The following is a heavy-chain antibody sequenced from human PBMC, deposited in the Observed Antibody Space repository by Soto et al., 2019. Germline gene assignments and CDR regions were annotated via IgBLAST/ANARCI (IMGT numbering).Heavy chain of an antibody. CDR2: IYPGDSDT. V-gene: IGHV5-51*01. CDR1: VYSFSDYW. CDR3: ARRGVDNWFDP. J-gene: IGHJ5*02. D-gene: IGHD3-10*01. Sequence: GESLKISCKGSVYSFSDYWIGLVRQMPGKGLEWMGIIYPGDSDTRYSPSFQGQVTISADKSISTAYLQWSSLKASDTAMYYCARRGVDNWFDPWGQGTLVTVSS.